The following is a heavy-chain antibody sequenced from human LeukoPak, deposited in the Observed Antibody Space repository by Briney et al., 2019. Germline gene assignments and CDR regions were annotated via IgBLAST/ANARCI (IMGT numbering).Heavy chain of an antibody. Sequence: PSETLSLTCSVSGGSISSGGYSWSWIRHQPGKGLEWIGYTSYSGSTDYNPSLKSRVTISVDTSKSQFSLNLRSVTAADTAVYYCARAPIVGGSLLVYYYYGMDVWGQGTTVTVSS. CDR3: ARAPIVGGSLLVYYYYGMDV. D-gene: IGHD1-26*01. CDR1: GGSISSGGYS. J-gene: IGHJ6*02. V-gene: IGHV4-31*03. CDR2: TSYSGST.